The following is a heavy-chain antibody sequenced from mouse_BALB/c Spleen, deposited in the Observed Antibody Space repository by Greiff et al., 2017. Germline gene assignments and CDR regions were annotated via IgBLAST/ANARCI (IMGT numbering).Heavy chain of an antibody. J-gene: IGHJ2*01. CDR3: ARGLGFDY. V-gene: IGHV1-87*01. Sequence: QVQLQQSGAELVRPGASVKLSCKASGYTFTSYWMQWVKQRPGQGLEWIGAIYPGDGDTRYTQKFKGKATLTAEKSSSTAYMQLSSLASEDSAVYYCARGLGFDYWGQGTTLTVSA. D-gene: IGHD3-3*01. CDR2: IYPGDGDT. CDR1: GYTFTSYW.